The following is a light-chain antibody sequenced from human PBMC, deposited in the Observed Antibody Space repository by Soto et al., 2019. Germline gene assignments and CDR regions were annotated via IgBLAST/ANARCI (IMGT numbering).Light chain of an antibody. J-gene: IGLJ7*01. CDR2: EVS. V-gene: IGLV2-14*01. CDR1: SSDVGGYNY. CDR3: SSFTSINTWV. Sequence: QSALTQPASVSGSPGQSITISCTGTSSDVGGYNYVSWYQQHPGKAPKLMIYEVSNRPSGVSNRFFGSKSGNTASLTISGLQTEDEADYYCSSFTSINTWVFGGGTQLTVL.